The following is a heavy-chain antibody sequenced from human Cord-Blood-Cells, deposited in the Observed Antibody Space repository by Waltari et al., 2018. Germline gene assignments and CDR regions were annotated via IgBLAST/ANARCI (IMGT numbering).Heavy chain of an antibody. D-gene: IGHD5-18*01. CDR1: GFTFDDYA. CDR2: ISWNSVSI. V-gene: IGHV3-9*01. J-gene: IGHJ4*02. CDR3: AKARYSYGYEFDY. Sequence: EVQLVESGGGLVQPGRSLRVSCAASGFTFDDYALHWVRQAPGKGLEWFSGISWNSVSIGYADSVKGRFTISRDNAKNSLYLQMNSLRAEDTALYYCAKARYSYGYEFDYWGQGTLVTVSS.